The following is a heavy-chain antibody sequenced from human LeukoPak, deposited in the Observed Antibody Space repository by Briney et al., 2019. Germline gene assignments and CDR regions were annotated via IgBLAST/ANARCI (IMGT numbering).Heavy chain of an antibody. CDR2: IVVCSGNT. CDR3: AAALSQTDSGYDALDY. D-gene: IGHD5-12*01. Sequence: GASVKVSCKASGFTFTSSAMQWVRQARGQRLEWRGWIVVCSGNTNYAQKFQERVTITRDMSTSTAYMELSSLRSEDTAVYYCAAALSQTDSGYDALDYWGQGTLVTVSS. CDR1: GFTFTSSA. J-gene: IGHJ4*02. V-gene: IGHV1-58*02.